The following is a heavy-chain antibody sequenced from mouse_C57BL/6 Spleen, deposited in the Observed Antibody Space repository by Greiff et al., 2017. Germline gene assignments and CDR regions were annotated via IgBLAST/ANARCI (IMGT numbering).Heavy chain of an antibody. V-gene: IGHV1-63*01. Sequence: VQLQQSGAELVRPGTSVKMSCKASGYTFTNYWIGWAKQRPGHGLEWIGDIYPGGGYTNYNEKFKGKATLTADKSSSTAYMQFSSLTSEDSAIYYCARREDYYGSSPWFADWGQGTLVTVSA. D-gene: IGHD1-1*01. CDR2: IYPGGGYT. CDR1: GYTFTNYW. CDR3: ARREDYYGSSPWFAD. J-gene: IGHJ3*01.